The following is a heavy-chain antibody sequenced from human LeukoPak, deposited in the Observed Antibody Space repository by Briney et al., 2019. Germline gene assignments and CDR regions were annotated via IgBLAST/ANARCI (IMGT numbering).Heavy chain of an antibody. CDR3: ARDSSSWYEYYGMDV. J-gene: IGHJ6*02. V-gene: IGHV4-34*01. CDR2: INHSGST. Sequence: SETLSLTCTVSGGSISSYYWSWIRQPPGKGLEWIGEINHSGSTNYNPSLKSRVTISVDTSKNQFSLKLSSVTAADTAVYYCARDSSSWYEYYGMDVWGQGTTVTVSS. CDR1: GGSISSYY. D-gene: IGHD6-13*01.